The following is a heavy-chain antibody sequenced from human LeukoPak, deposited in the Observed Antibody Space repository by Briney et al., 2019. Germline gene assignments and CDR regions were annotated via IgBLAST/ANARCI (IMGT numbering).Heavy chain of an antibody. Sequence: GGSLRLSCADSGFTFSSYGMHWVRRAPGKGLEWVANIKEDGSEKNYVDSVKGRFTISRDNAKNSLYLQMNSLRAEDTAVFYCARVRAKYDFALDYWGQGTLVTVSS. D-gene: IGHD3-16*01. CDR3: ARVRAKYDFALDY. J-gene: IGHJ4*02. CDR2: IKEDGSEK. CDR1: GFTFSSYG. V-gene: IGHV3-7*01.